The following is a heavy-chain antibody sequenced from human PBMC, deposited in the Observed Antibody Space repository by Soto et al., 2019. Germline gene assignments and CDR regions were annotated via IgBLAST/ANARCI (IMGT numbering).Heavy chain of an antibody. CDR2: IIPIFGTA. V-gene: IGHV1-69*01. CDR1: GGTFSSYA. CDR3: ARGGYDFWSGYYTVNWFDP. J-gene: IGHJ5*02. Sequence: QVQLVQSGAEVKKPGSSVKVSCKASGGTFSSYAISWVRQAPGQGLEWIGGIIPIFGTANYAQKFQGRVTITADESTSTAYMELSSLRSEDTAVYYCARGGYDFWSGYYTVNWFDPWGQGTLVTVSS. D-gene: IGHD3-3*01.